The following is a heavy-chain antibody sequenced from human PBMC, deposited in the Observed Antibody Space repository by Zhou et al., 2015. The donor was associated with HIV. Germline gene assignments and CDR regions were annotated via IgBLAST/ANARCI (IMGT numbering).Heavy chain of an antibody. V-gene: IGHV1-18*01. J-gene: IGHJ4*02. CDR2: ISGYNGET. Sequence: QVQLVQSGGEVKKPGASVKVSCKASGYTFTSYDISWVRQAPGQGLEWMGWISGYNGETNYAQKFQGRVTMTTDPSTSTAHMELRSLRSADTAVYYCARDAARRDGLNKDLKLNYYFDHWAREPWSPSP. CDR1: GYTFTSYD. CDR3: ARDAARRDGLNKDLKLNYYFDH. D-gene: IGHD5-24*01.